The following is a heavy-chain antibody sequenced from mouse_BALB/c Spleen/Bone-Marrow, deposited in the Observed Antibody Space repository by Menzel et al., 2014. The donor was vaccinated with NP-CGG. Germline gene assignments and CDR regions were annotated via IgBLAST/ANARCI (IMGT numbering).Heavy chain of an antibody. D-gene: IGHD2-10*01. V-gene: IGHV1-9*01. CDR1: GYTFSSYW. Sequence: VQLQQSGAALMKPGASMKISCKATGYTFSSYWIEWVKQRPGHGLEWIGEILPGSGSTNYNERFKGKATFTADTSSNTAYMQLSSLTSEDSAVYYCARAYYVNYDAMDYWGQGTSVTVSS. CDR2: ILPGSGST. J-gene: IGHJ4*01. CDR3: ARAYYVNYDAMDY.